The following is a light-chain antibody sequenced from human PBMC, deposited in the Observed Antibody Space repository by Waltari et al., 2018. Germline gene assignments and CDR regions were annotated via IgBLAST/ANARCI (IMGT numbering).Light chain of an antibody. J-gene: IGKJ1*01. CDR3: QQYHSYPRT. V-gene: IGKV1-5*03. CDR1: QSIGGW. CDR2: EAS. Sequence: CRASQSIGGWLAWYQQKPGKAPELRIYEASSLQSGVPSRFSGSGSGTEFILTIGSLQPDDFATYYCQQYHSYPRTFGQGTKVEI.